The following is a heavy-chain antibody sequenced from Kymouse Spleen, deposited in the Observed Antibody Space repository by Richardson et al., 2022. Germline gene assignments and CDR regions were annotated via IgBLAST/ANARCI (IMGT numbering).Heavy chain of an antibody. V-gene: IGHV3-30*18. Sequence: QVQLVESGGGVVQPGRSLRLSCAASGFTFSSYGMHWVRQAPGKGLEWVAVISYDGSNKYYADSVKGRFTISRDNSKNTLYLQMNSLRAEDTAVYYCAKEGLRLGELSSYYYYYYGMDVWGQGTTVTVSS. J-gene: IGHJ6*02. CDR2: ISYDGSNK. CDR3: AKEGLRLGELSSYYYYYYGMDV. D-gene: IGHD3-16*02. CDR1: GFTFSSYG.